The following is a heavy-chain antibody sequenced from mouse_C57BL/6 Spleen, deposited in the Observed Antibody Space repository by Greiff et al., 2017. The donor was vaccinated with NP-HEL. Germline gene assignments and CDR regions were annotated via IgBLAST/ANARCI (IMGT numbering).Heavy chain of an antibody. J-gene: IGHJ1*03. CDR1: GYTFTSYT. V-gene: IGHV1-4*01. D-gene: IGHD2-12*01. CDR2: INPSSGYT. Sequence: VKVVESGAELARPGASVKMSCKASGYTFTSYTMHWVKQRPGQGLEWIGYINPSSGYTKYNQKFKDKATLTADKSSSTAYMQLSSLTSEDSAVYYCARQDYSYWYFDVWGTGTTVTVSS. CDR3: ARQDYSYWYFDV.